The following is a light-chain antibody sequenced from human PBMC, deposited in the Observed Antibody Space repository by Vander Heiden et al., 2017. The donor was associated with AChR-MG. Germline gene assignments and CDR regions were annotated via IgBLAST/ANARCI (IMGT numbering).Light chain of an antibody. CDR1: QSISSW. J-gene: IGKJ4*01. CDR2: EAS. CDR3: QQYNYGPVT. V-gene: IGKV1-5*03. Sequence: DIQMTQSPSILSASVGDRVTITCRASQSISSWLAWYQQKPGKAPKLVMYEASNLQSGVPSRFSGSGSGTEFTLTINSLQPDDFATYYCQQYNYGPVTFGGGTKVEI.